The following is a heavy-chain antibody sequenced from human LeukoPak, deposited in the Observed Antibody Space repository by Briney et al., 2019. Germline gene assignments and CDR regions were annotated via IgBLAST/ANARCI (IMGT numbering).Heavy chain of an antibody. CDR1: GFTFSSYA. Sequence: GGSLRLSCAASGFTFSSYAMSWVRQAPGKGLEWVSAISGSGGSTYYADSVKGRFTISRDNSENTLYLQMNSLRAEDTAVYYCAKDGYGVRGVILDYYMDVWGKGTTVTVSS. V-gene: IGHV3-23*01. D-gene: IGHD3-10*01. CDR2: ISGSGGST. J-gene: IGHJ6*03. CDR3: AKDGYGVRGVILDYYMDV.